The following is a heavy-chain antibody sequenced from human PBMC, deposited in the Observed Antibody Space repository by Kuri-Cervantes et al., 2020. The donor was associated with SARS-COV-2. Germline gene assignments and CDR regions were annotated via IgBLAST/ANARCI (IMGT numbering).Heavy chain of an antibody. CDR2: INHSGST. CDR3: ARAGVLWFGAQRSTYNWFDP. V-gene: IGHV4-34*01. Sequence: SETLSLTCAVYGGSFSGYYWSWIRQPPGKGLEWIGEINHSGSTNYNPSLKSRVTISVDTSKNQFSLKLSSVTAADTAVYYCARAGVLWFGAQRSTYNWFDPWGQGTLVTVSS. J-gene: IGHJ5*02. CDR1: GGSFSGYY. D-gene: IGHD3-10*01.